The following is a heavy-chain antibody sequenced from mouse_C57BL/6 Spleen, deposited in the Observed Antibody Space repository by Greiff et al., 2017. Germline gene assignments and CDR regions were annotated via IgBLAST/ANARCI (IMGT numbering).Heavy chain of an antibody. V-gene: IGHV1-80*01. CDR2: IYPGDGAT. Sequence: QVQLQQPGAELVKPGASVKISCKASGYAFSSYWMNWVKQRPGKGLEWIGQIYPGDGATNYNGKFKGKATLTADKSSSTAYMQLSSLTSEDSAGYFCARFYYYGSSYGYYYAMDYWGQGTSVTVSS. CDR1: GYAFSSYW. J-gene: IGHJ4*01. CDR3: ARFYYYGSSYGYYYAMDY. D-gene: IGHD1-1*01.